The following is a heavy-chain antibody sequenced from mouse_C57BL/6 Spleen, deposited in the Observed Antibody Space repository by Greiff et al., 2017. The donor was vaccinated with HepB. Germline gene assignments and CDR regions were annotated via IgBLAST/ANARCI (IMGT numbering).Heavy chain of an antibody. CDR2: IYPGDGDT. J-gene: IGHJ2*01. CDR1: GYAFSSSW. CDR3: ARRTSLYYGSSYDDY. D-gene: IGHD1-1*01. Sequence: QVQLQQSGPELVKPGASVKISCKASGYAFSSSWMNWVKQRPGKGLEWIGRIYPGDGDTNYNGQFKGKATLTADKSSSTAYMQLSSLTSEDSAVYFCARRTSLYYGSSYDDYWGQGTTLTVSS. V-gene: IGHV1-82*01.